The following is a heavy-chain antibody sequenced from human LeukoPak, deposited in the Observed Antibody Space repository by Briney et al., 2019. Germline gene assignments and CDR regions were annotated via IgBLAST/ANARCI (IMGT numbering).Heavy chain of an antibody. J-gene: IGHJ6*02. Sequence: GGSLRLSCAASGFTVSSNYMSWVRQAPGKGLEWVSVIYSGGSTYYADSVKGRFTISRDNSKNTLYLQMNSLRAEDTAVYYCARDQLLLWFGELLKEGYYYYYGMDVWGQGTTVTVSS. CDR3: ARDQLLLWFGELLKEGYYYYYGMDV. CDR2: IYSGGST. D-gene: IGHD3-10*01. V-gene: IGHV3-66*01. CDR1: GFTVSSNY.